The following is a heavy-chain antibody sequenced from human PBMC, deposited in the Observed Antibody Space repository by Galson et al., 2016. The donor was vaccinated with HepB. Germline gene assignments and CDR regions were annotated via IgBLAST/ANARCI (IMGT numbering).Heavy chain of an antibody. Sequence: SLRLSCAASGFKFDGFAMHWVRQRPGKGLEWVSGISRNSGSEGYADSVKGRFSISRDNGKDSVYLQMNSLTPADTALYHCVKDTGDTKGFYFFDSFEMWGPGTMVTVSS. J-gene: IGHJ3*02. D-gene: IGHD2-8*01. CDR2: ISRNSGSE. V-gene: IGHV3-9*01. CDR3: VKDTGDTKGFYFFDSFEM. CDR1: GFKFDGFA.